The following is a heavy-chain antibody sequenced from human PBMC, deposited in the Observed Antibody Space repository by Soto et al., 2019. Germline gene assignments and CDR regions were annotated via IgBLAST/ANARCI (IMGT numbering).Heavy chain of an antibody. CDR3: ARESEDLTPNFDY. CDR2: ISSTTNYI. Sequence: GGSLRLSCAASGFTFTRFSMNWVRQAPGKGLEWVSSISSTTNYIYYGDSMKGRFTISRDNAKNSLYLEMNSLRAEDTAVYYCARESEDLTPNFDYWGQGTLVTVSS. J-gene: IGHJ4*02. V-gene: IGHV3-21*06. CDR1: GFTFTRFS.